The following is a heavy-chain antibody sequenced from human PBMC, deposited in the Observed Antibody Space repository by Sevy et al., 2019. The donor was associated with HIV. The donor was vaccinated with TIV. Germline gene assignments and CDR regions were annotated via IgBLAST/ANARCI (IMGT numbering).Heavy chain of an antibody. D-gene: IGHD3-3*01. CDR1: GFTFSDYY. CDR2: ISSSGSTI. V-gene: IGHV3-11*01. CDR3: ARDGRTIFGVVFNDY. Sequence: RGSLRLSCAASGFTFSDYYMSWIRQAPGKGLEWVSYISSSGSTIYYADSVKGRFTISRDNAKNSLYLQMNSLRAEDTAVYYCARDGRTIFGVVFNDYWGQGTLVTVSS. J-gene: IGHJ4*02.